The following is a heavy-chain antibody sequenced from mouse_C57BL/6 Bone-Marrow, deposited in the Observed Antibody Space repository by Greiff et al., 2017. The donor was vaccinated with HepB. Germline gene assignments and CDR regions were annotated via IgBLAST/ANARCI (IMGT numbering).Heavy chain of an antibody. V-gene: IGHV3-6*01. CDR3: ARGATVVATGYFDV. Sequence: ESGPGLVKPSQSVSLTCSVTGYSITSGYYWNWIRQFPGNKLEWMGYISYDGSNNYNPSLKNRISITRDTSKNQFFLKLNSVTTEDTATYYCARGATVVATGYFDVWGTGTTVTVSS. CDR2: ISYDGSN. J-gene: IGHJ1*03. CDR1: GYSITSGYY. D-gene: IGHD1-1*01.